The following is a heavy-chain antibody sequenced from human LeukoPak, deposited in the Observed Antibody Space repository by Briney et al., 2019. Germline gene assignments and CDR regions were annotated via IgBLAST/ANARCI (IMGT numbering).Heavy chain of an antibody. D-gene: IGHD3-3*01. V-gene: IGHV3-30-3*01. J-gene: IGHJ5*02. Sequence: GRSLRLSCAASGFTFSSYTIHWVRQAPGKGLEWVTIISYDGSNKYYADSVKGRFTISRDNSKNTLYLQMNSLRAEDTAVYYCARGGQGYDLNWFDPWGQGILVTVSS. CDR1: GFTFSSYT. CDR2: ISYDGSNK. CDR3: ARGGQGYDLNWFDP.